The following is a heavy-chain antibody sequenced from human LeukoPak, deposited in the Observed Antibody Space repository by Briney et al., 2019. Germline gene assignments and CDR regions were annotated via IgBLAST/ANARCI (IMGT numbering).Heavy chain of an antibody. V-gene: IGHV3-74*01. Sequence: GGSLRLSCAASGFTFSSYWMHWVREAPGKGLVWVSRISPDGSTTGHADSVKGRFTTSRDKAKNTLYLQMDSLRAEDTAIYYSAKALTRWAFDMWGQGTMVTVSS. CDR2: ISPDGSTT. J-gene: IGHJ3*02. D-gene: IGHD3-16*01. CDR1: GFTFSSYW. CDR3: AKALTRWAFDM.